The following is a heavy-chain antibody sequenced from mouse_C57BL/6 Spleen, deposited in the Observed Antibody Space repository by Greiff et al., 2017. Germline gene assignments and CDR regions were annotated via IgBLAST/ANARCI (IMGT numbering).Heavy chain of an antibody. V-gene: IGHV1-54*01. D-gene: IGHD1-1*01. J-gene: IGHJ4*01. CDR2: INPGSGGT. CDR3: AREVDYAMDY. CDR1: GYAFTNYL. Sequence: VQLQQSGAGLVRPGTSVKVSCKASGYAFTNYLIEWVKQRPGQGLEWIGVINPGSGGTNYNEKFKGKATLTADKSSSTAYMQLSSLTSEDSAVYFCAREVDYAMDYWGQGTSVTVSS.